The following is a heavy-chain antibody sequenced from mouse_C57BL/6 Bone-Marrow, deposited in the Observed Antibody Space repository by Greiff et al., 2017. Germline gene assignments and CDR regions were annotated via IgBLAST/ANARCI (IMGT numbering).Heavy chain of an antibody. V-gene: IGHV1-7*01. J-gene: IGHJ3*01. CDR1: GYTFTSYC. D-gene: IGHD2-4*01. CDR2: INPSSGYT. CDR3: ASYDYDRAWFAY. Sequence: QVQLQQSGAELAKPGASVKLSCKASGYTFTSYCMHWVKQRPGQGLEWIGYINPSSGYTKYNQKFKDKATLTADKSSSTAYMQLSSLTSEDSAVYYCASYDYDRAWFAYWGQGTLVTVSA.